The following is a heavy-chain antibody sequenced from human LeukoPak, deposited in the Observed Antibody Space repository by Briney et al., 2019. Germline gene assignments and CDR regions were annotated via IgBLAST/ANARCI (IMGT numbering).Heavy chain of an antibody. Sequence: PSETLSLTCTVSGGSISSGGYYWNWIRQDPGKGLEWIGYIYYTGTTYYNPSLKSRVTLSVDTSKNQFSLKLNSVTAADSAVYYCARGPGGELDHWGQGTPVTVSS. J-gene: IGHJ4*02. CDR3: ARGPGGELDH. CDR2: IYYTGTT. V-gene: IGHV4-31*03. CDR1: GGSISSGGYY. D-gene: IGHD2-8*02.